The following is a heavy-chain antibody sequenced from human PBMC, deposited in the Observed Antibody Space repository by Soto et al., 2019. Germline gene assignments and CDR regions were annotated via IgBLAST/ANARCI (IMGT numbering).Heavy chain of an antibody. J-gene: IGHJ6*03. V-gene: IGHV4-59*08. CDR3: ARRTREYSSSSSFYYYYYMYV. Sequence: SETLSLTCTVSGGSISSYYWSWIRQPPGKGLEWIGYIYYSGSTNYNPSLKSRVTISVDTSKNQFSLKLSSVTAADTAVYYCARRTREYSSSSSFYYYYYMYVWGKGTTVTVSS. CDR2: IYYSGST. CDR1: GGSISSYY. D-gene: IGHD6-6*01.